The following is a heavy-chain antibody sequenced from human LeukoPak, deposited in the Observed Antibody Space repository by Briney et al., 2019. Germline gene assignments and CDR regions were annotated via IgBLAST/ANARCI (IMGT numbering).Heavy chain of an antibody. D-gene: IGHD5-12*01. CDR3: TTELAYSGLY. CDR1: GFTFSSYM. V-gene: IGHV3-21*03. J-gene: IGHJ4*02. Sequence: PGGSLRLSCAASGFTFSSYMMNWVRQAPGKGLEWVSCISSSSSYISYADSVKGRFTISRDNAKNSLYLQMNSLKTEDTAVYYCTTELAYSGLYWGQGTLVTVSS. CDR2: ISSSSSYI.